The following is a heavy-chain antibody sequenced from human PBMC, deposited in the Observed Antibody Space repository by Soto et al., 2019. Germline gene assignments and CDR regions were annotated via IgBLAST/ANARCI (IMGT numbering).Heavy chain of an antibody. CDR3: ARSGFTSIVSPSNCFDL. Sequence: PSETPSLSCTVPDDSLGRVGYWSCIRQFPGRGLEWIGCISSSGSTYYNPALNNRISLSLDTSQNQFSLKLLSVTAADTAIYYCARSGFTSIVSPSNCFDLWGQGILVTVSS. V-gene: IGHV4-31*03. CDR2: ISSSGST. D-gene: IGHD3-22*01. CDR1: DDSLGRVGY. J-gene: IGHJ5*02.